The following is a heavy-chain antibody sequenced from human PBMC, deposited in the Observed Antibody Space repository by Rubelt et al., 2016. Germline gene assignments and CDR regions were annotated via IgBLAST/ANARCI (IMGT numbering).Heavy chain of an antibody. D-gene: IGHD6-19*01. V-gene: IGHV1-3*01. CDR1: GYSFTSYA. CDR2: INAGNGNT. Sequence: QVQLVQSGSELKDPGASVTVSCKASGYSFTSYAMHWVRQAPGQRLEWMGWINAGNGNTKCSQKFQGRVTITRETAASTAYMELSSLRSEDTAVYYCAREGLAVAHDYWGQGTLVTVSS. J-gene: IGHJ4*02. CDR3: AREGLAVAHDY.